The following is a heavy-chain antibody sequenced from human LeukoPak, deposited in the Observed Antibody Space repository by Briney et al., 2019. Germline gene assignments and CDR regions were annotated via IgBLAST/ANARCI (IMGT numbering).Heavy chain of an antibody. D-gene: IGHD3-10*01. CDR3: ARKITWFVP. CDR2: IYYSGST. V-gene: IGHV4-59*08. CDR1: GGSISSYY. J-gene: IGHJ5*02. Sequence: SETLSLTCTVSGGSISSYYWSWIRQPPGKGLEWIWYIYYSGSTNYNPSLKSRVTISADTSKNQFSLKLSSVTAADTAVYYCARKITWFVPWGQGTLVTVSS.